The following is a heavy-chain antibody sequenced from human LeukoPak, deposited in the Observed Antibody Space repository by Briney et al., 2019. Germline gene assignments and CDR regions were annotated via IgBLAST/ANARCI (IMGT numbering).Heavy chain of an antibody. V-gene: IGHV4-31*03. CDR3: ARVEYYSSTSCYTDNWFDP. D-gene: IGHD2-2*02. Sequence: TLSLTCTVSGGSISSGGYYWSWIRQHPGKGLEWIGYIYYSGSTYYNPSLKSRVTISVDTSKNQFSLKLSSVTAADTAVYYCARVEYYSSTSCYTDNWFDPWGQGTLVTVSS. CDR2: IYYSGST. J-gene: IGHJ5*02. CDR1: GGSISSGGYY.